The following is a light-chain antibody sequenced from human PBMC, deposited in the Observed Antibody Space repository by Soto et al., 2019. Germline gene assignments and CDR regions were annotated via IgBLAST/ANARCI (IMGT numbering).Light chain of an antibody. CDR1: QSISPW. CDR3: QQYNSPFT. Sequence: DVQMTQSPSTLSASVGDRVTITCRASQSISPWLAWYQQKPGKAPKLLIYKTSILESGVPSRFSGSGSGTEFTLTITSLQPDDFATYYCQQYNSPFTFGPGTTVDIK. CDR2: KTS. V-gene: IGKV1-5*03. J-gene: IGKJ3*01.